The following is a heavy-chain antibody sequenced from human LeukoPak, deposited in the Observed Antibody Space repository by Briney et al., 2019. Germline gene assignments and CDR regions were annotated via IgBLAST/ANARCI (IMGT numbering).Heavy chain of an antibody. V-gene: IGHV4-34*01. CDR1: GGSFSGYY. D-gene: IGHD5-12*01. CDR2: INDSGGT. J-gene: IGHJ4*02. CDR3: ARGQGGECLRS. Sequence: SETLSLTCAVYGGSFSGYYWSWIRQPPGKGLEWIGEINDSGGTNYNPSLKSRVTISADTSKNQFSLKLTSVTAADTAVYYCARGQGGECLRSWGQGTLVTVSS.